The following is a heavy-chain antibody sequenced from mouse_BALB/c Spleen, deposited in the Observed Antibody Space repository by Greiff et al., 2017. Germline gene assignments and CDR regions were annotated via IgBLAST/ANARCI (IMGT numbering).Heavy chain of an antibody. D-gene: IGHD2-2*01. J-gene: IGHJ1*01. V-gene: IGHV7-1*02. CDR1: GFTFRDFH. CDR3: AGDAIMVRGYFDV. Sequence: EVDLVESGGGLVQPWGSLRPSCATSGFTFRDFHLGRVRQPPGKRLEWVAASRNKANDYTTEYSASVKGRFIVSRDTSQSIRSLQMNALRAEDPAIYYCAGDAIMVRGYFDVWGAGTTVTVSS. CDR2: SRNKANDYTT.